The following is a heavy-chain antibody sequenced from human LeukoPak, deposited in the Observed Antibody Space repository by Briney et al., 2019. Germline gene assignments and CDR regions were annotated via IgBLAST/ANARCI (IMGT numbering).Heavy chain of an antibody. V-gene: IGHV3-11*01. CDR1: GFTFSDNY. D-gene: IGHD6-19*01. CDR2: ISSSGSTI. CDR3: ASAVAGAYYFDY. J-gene: IGHJ4*02. Sequence: PGGSLRLSCAASGFTFSDNYMSWIRQAPGKGLEWVSYISSSGSTIYYADSVKGRFTISRDNAKNSLYLQMNSLRAEDTAVYYCASAVAGAYYFDYWGQGTLVTVSS.